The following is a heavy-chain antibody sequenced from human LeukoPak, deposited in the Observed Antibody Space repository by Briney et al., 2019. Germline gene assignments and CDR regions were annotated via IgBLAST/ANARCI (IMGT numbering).Heavy chain of an antibody. CDR1: GFTFSSYW. D-gene: IGHD1-26*01. CDR3: ARGPGPIAGAKNPFDI. V-gene: IGHV3-74*01. CDR2: INYDGSAT. J-gene: IGHJ3*02. Sequence: GGSLRLSCAASGFTFSSYWMHWVRQAPGKGLVWVSLINYDGSATDYADSVKGRFTISGDKSKDTLYLQMNSLRPEDTAVYYCARGPGPIAGAKNPFDIWGQGTMVTVSS.